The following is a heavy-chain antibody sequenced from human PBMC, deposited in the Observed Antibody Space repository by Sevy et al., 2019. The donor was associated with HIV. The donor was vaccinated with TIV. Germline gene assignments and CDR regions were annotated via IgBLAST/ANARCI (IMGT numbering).Heavy chain of an antibody. D-gene: IGHD2-15*01. J-gene: IGHJ5*02. Sequence: ASVKVSCKASGGTFSSYAISWVRQAPGQGLEWMGGIIPIFGTANYAQKFQGRVTITADKSTSTAYMELSSLRSEDTAVYYCARAGRSGGSCFRFDPWGQGTLVTVSP. CDR2: IIPIFGTA. CDR1: GGTFSSYA. CDR3: ARAGRSGGSCFRFDP. V-gene: IGHV1-69*06.